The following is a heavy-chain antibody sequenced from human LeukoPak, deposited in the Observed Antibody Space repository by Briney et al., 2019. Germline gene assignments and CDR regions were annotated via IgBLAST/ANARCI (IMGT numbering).Heavy chain of an antibody. CDR2: ISGSGGST. CDR1: GFTFSSHG. D-gene: IGHD4-17*01. J-gene: IGHJ5*02. CDR3: AKESTVTPGNVNWFDT. V-gene: IGHV3-23*01. Sequence: PGGSLRLSCAASGFTFSSHGMNWVRQAPGKGLEWVSGISGSGGSTYYADSVKGRFTISRDNSKNTLYLQMNRLRAEDTAVYYCAKESTVTPGNVNWFDTWGQGTLVTVSS.